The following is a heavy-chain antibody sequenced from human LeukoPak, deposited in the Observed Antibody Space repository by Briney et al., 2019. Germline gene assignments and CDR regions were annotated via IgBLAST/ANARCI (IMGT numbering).Heavy chain of an antibody. CDR1: GFTFSSYW. V-gene: IGHV3-7*04. D-gene: IGHD3-22*01. J-gene: IGHJ4*02. CDR2: LKQDGSEK. Sequence: GGSLRLSCVASGFTFSSYWMSWVRQAPGRGLEWVANLKQDGSEKYYVDSVKGRFTISRDNAKNSLYLHMNSLRAEDTAVYYCARITNSGYYWLFDYWGQGTLVTVSS. CDR3: ARITNSGYYWLFDY.